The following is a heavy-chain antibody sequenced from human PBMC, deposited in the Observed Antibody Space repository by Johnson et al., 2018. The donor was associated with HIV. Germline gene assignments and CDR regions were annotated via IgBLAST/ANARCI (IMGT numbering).Heavy chain of an antibody. V-gene: IGHV3-30-3*01. J-gene: IGHJ3*02. Sequence: QVQLVESGGGVVQPGRSLRLSCAASGFTFTSFAMHWVRQAPGKGLEWVGFISYDGSNKYFTDSVRGRFTISRDNSRNTLYLQINSLRAEDTAVYYCVRVELGAFDIWGQGTMVTVSS. CDR1: GFTFTSFA. D-gene: IGHD1-7*01. CDR2: ISYDGSNK. CDR3: VRVELGAFDI.